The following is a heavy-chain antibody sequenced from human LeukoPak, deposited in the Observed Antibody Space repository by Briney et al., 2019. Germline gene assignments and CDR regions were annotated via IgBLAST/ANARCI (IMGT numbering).Heavy chain of an antibody. CDR3: ARDRGYCSSTSCYYHFDY. CDR1: GYTLTELS. J-gene: IGHJ4*02. Sequence: ASVKVSCKVSGYTLTELSMHWVRQAPGKGLEWMGGFDPEDGETIYAQKFQGRVTMTEDTSTDTAYMELSSLRSEDTAVYYCARDRGYCSSTSCYYHFDYWGQGTLVTVSS. V-gene: IGHV1-24*01. CDR2: FDPEDGET. D-gene: IGHD2-2*01.